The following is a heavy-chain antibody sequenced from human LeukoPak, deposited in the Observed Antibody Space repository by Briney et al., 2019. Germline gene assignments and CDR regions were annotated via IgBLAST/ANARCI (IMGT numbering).Heavy chain of an antibody. CDR3: ARDYLYSSDWYSMNAWYFDF. J-gene: IGHJ2*01. Sequence: GGSLRLSCAASGFAFSTYWMSWVRQAPGKVLEWVAVIKQDGSEKYYVDSVKGRFTISRDNAKNSLYLQVNSLRVEDTAVYFCARDYLYSSDWYSMNAWYFDFWGRGTLVTVSS. CDR2: IKQDGSEK. CDR1: GFAFSTYW. V-gene: IGHV3-7*01. D-gene: IGHD6-19*01.